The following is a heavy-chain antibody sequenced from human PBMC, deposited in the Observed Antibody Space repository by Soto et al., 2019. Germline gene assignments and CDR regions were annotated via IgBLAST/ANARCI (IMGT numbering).Heavy chain of an antibody. CDR2: IKHSGSEK. J-gene: IGHJ4*02. V-gene: IGHV3-7*03. D-gene: IGHD3-10*01. Sequence: EVQLVESGGDLVQPGGSLRLSCAASGFTFSSYWMTWVRQAPGKGLECVANIKHSGSEKYYVDSVKGRFTISRDNAENSLYLQMHSLRAEDTAVYYCARVRYYGSGSLVYFDYWGQGTLVTVSS. CDR1: GFTFSSYW. CDR3: ARVRYYGSGSLVYFDY.